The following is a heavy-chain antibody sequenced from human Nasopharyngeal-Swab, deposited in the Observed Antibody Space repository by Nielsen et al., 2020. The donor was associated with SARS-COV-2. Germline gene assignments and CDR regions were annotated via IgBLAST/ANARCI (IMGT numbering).Heavy chain of an antibody. J-gene: IGHJ6*02. V-gene: IGHV3-23*01. CDR2: VSSSGGST. CDR1: GFTFNIYA. Sequence: GESLKISCAASGFTFNIYAMAWVRRAPGRGLQWVTGVSSSGGSTYYTDSVKGRFTISRDNSKNTLYLQMNSLRAEDTAVYYCARDLNYYDSSGPTVLDVWGQGTTVTVSS. CDR3: ARDLNYYDSSGPTVLDV. D-gene: IGHD3-22*01.